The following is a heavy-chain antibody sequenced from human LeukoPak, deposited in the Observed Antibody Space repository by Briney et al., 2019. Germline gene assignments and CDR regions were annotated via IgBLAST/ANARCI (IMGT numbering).Heavy chain of an antibody. CDR1: GGSFSGYY. Sequence: PSETLSLTCAVYGGSFSGYYWSWIRQPPGKGLEWIGEINHSGSTNYNPSLKSRVTISVDTSKNQFSLKLSSVTAADTAVYYCARDRAYDYVWGSYRYIWFDPWGQGTLVTVSS. CDR2: INHSGST. J-gene: IGHJ5*02. CDR3: ARDRAYDYVWGSYRYIWFDP. V-gene: IGHV4-34*01. D-gene: IGHD3-16*02.